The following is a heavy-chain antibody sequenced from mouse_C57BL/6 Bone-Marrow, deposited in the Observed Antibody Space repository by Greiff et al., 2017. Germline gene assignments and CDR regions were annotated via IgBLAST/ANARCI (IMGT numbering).Heavy chain of an antibody. D-gene: IGHD1-1*01. J-gene: IGHJ1*03. CDR1: GYTFTSYD. CDR2: IYPRDGST. V-gene: IGHV1-85*01. Sequence: QVQLQQSGPELVKPGASVKLSCKASGYTFTSYDINWVKQRPGQGLEWIGWIYPRDGSTKYNVKFKGKATLTVDTFSSTAYMELHNLTSESSAVYFCARDYGSSYWYFDVWGRGTTVTVST. CDR3: ARDYGSSYWYFDV.